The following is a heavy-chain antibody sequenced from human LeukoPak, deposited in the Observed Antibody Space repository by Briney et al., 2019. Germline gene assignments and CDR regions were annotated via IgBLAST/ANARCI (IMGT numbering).Heavy chain of an antibody. CDR2: LYHSDSV. Sequence: SETLSLTCTVSGYSISNGYYWAWIRQPPGKGLEWIGSLYHSDSVYYNTALKSRVSMSVDTSKNQFSLKLSFVTAADTAVYYCARHHDSYYYYYIDVWGSGTTVTVSS. CDR1: GYSISNGYY. V-gene: IGHV4-38-2*02. CDR3: ARHHDSYYYYYIDV. D-gene: IGHD1-14*01. J-gene: IGHJ6*03.